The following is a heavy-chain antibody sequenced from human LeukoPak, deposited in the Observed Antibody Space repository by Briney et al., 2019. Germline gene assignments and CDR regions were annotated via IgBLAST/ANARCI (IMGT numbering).Heavy chain of an antibody. D-gene: IGHD1-1*01. J-gene: IGHJ4*02. V-gene: IGHV3-21*01. CDR2: ISASGSYI. CDR1: GFTFDTYR. CDR3: ARDSPGTTASDY. Sequence: GGSLRLSCAASGFTFDTYRMNWVRQAPGKGLEGVSSISASGSYIYYADSVKGRFTISRDNTKNSLFLQMNSLRAEDTAVYYCARDSPGTTASDYWGQGTLVTVSS.